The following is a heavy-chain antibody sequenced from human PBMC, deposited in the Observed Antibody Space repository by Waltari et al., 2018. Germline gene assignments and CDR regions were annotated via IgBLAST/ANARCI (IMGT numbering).Heavy chain of an antibody. D-gene: IGHD3-10*01. V-gene: IGHV3-48*01. J-gene: IGHJ4*02. Sequence: EVQLVESGGGPVQPGGSLSLSCAASGFTFSTYNMNWVRQAPGKGLEWVSYISSDSSIMYYADSVKGRFTISRDNAKNSLYLHMNSLRAEDTAVYYCARDKSGLGYWGQGTLVTVSS. CDR1: GFTFSTYN. CDR2: ISSDSSIM. CDR3: ARDKSGLGY.